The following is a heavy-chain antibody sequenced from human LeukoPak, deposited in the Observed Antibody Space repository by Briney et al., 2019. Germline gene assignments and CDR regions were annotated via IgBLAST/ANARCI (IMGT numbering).Heavy chain of an antibody. J-gene: IGHJ4*02. D-gene: IGHD3-3*01. CDR3: TTAVLRFLEWLLNFDY. Sequence: GGSLRLSCAASGFTFSNAWMSWVRQAPGKGLEWVGRIKSKTDGGTTDYAAPVKGRFTISRDDSKNTLCLQMNSLKTEDTAVYYCTTAVLRFLEWLLNFDYWGQGTLVTVSS. V-gene: IGHV3-15*01. CDR2: IKSKTDGGTT. CDR1: GFTFSNAW.